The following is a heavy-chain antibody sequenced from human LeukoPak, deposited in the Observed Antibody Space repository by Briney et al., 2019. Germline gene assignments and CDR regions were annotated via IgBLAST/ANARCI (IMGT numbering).Heavy chain of an antibody. J-gene: IGHJ4*02. CDR1: GGSIGSGDYY. Sequence: SQTLSLTCTVSGGSIGSGDYYWSWIRQPPGKGLEWIGYIYYSGSTYYNPSLKSRVTISVDKSKNQFSLKLSSVTAADTAVYYCARDLKASDWLVRYWGQGTLVTVSS. CDR3: ARDLKASDWLVRY. V-gene: IGHV4-30-4*08. CDR2: IYYSGST. D-gene: IGHD6-19*01.